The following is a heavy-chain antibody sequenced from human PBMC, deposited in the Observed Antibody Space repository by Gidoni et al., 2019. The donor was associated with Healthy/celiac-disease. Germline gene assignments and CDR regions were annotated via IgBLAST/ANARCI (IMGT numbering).Heavy chain of an antibody. Sequence: QVQLVESGGGVVQPGRSLRLSCAASGFTFSSYGMHWVSQAPGKGLEWVAVISYDGSNKYYADSVKCRFTISRDNSKNTLYLQMNSLRAEDTAVYYCAKTTTEDYWGQGTLVTVSS. J-gene: IGHJ4*02. CDR1: GFTFSSYG. CDR2: ISYDGSNK. CDR3: AKTTTEDY. D-gene: IGHD4-17*01. V-gene: IGHV3-30*18.